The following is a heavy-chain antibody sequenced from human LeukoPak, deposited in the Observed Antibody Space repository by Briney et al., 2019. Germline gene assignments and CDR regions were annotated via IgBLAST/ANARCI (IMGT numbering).Heavy chain of an antibody. J-gene: IGHJ4*02. CDR2: IYYSGST. D-gene: IGHD2-15*01. CDR1: GGSISSSSNY. V-gene: IGHV4-39*01. CDR3: ARQPGYCSGGSCTIECDY. Sequence: SETLSLTCTVSGGSISSSSNYWGWIRQPPGKGLEWIGSIYYSGSTNYNPSLKSRVTISADTSKNQFSLKLRSVTAADTAVYYCARQPGYCSGGSCTIECDYWGQGTLVPVSS.